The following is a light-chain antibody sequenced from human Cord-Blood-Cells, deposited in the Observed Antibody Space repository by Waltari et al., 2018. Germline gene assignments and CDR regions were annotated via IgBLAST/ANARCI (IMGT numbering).Light chain of an antibody. Sequence: QSALTQPASVSGSPVQSITISCPGTSSDVGAYTYSSCYQQHPGKAPKLMIYDVSKRPSGVSNRFSGSKSGNTASLTISGLQAEDEADYYCSSYTSSSTWVFGGGTKLTVL. J-gene: IGLJ3*02. CDR3: SSYTSSSTWV. CDR1: SSDVGAYTY. CDR2: DVS. V-gene: IGLV2-14*01.